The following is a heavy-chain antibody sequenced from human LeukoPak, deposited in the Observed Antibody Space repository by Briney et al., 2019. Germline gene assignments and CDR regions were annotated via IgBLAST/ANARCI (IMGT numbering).Heavy chain of an antibody. V-gene: IGHV4-39*01. CDR1: GGSISNTFYY. J-gene: IGHJ4*02. CDR3: ARSGSGRLLDY. D-gene: IGHD6-19*01. CDR2: INYSGST. Sequence: SETLSLTCTVSGGSISNTFYYWGWLRQPPGTGLEWIGSINYSGSTYYNPSLKSRVTITVDTPKNQFSLKLSSVTATDTAVYFCARSGSGRLLDYWGQGTLVTVSS.